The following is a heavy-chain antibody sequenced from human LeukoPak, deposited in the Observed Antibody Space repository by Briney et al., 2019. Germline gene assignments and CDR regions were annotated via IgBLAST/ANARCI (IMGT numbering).Heavy chain of an antibody. CDR1: GGSFSGYY. Sequence: SETLSLTCAVYGGSFSGYYWSWIRQPPGKWLEWIGETSHSGSTNYNPSLESRVTISADTSKNQFSLKLTSVTAADTAVYYCARVERLGYEDYWGQGTLVTVSS. CDR2: TSHSGST. J-gene: IGHJ4*02. D-gene: IGHD2-15*01. CDR3: ARVERLGYEDY. V-gene: IGHV4-34*01.